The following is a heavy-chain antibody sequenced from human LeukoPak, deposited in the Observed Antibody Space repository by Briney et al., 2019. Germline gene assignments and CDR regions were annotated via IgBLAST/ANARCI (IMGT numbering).Heavy chain of an antibody. V-gene: IGHV3-23*01. D-gene: IGHD2-2*01. Sequence: GGSLRLSCAASGFTFSSYAMSWVRQAPGKGLEWVSAISGSGGSTYYADSVKGRFTISRDNSKNTLYLQMNGLRAEDTAVYYCAKMGRVPAAQWYYYYMDAWGKGTTVTVSS. CDR1: GFTFSSYA. J-gene: IGHJ6*03. CDR2: ISGSGGST. CDR3: AKMGRVPAAQWYYYYMDA.